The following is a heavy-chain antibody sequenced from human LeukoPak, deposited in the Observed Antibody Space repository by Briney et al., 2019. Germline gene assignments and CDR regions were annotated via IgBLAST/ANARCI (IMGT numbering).Heavy chain of an antibody. J-gene: IGHJ5*02. D-gene: IGHD2-2*01. V-gene: IGHV5-51*01. CDR3: ARGGDLFCTTTSCYPSWFDP. Sequence: GESLKISCKGSGYSFTTYWIGWVRQMPGEGLEWMGIIYPGDSDTSYSPSFQGQVTISADKSISTAYLQWGSLKASDTAVYYCARGGDLFCTTTSCYPSWFDPWGQGTLVTVSS. CDR1: GYSFTTYW. CDR2: IYPGDSDT.